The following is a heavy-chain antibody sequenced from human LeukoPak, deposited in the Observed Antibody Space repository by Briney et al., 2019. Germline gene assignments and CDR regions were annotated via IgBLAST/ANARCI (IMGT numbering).Heavy chain of an antibody. D-gene: IGHD3-22*01. J-gene: IGHJ4*02. Sequence: GESLKISCKGSGYSFTSYWIGWVRQMPGKGLEWMGIIYPGDSDTRYSPSFQGQVTISADKSISTAYLQWSSLKASDTAMYYCARQKDYYDSSGYYPTEFDYWGQGTLVTVSS. CDR2: IYPGDSDT. V-gene: IGHV5-51*01. CDR3: ARQKDYYDSSGYYPTEFDY. CDR1: GYSFTSYW.